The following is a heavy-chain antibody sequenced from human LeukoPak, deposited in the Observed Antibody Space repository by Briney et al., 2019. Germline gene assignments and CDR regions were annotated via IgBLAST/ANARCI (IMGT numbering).Heavy chain of an antibody. CDR1: GASFNTYY. D-gene: IGHD2-8*01. J-gene: IGHJ5*01. V-gene: IGHV4-34*01. Sequence: SETLPLTCAVYGASFNTYYWTWTRQSPDKGLEWIGEVKHDGDTNGNPSLRSGVVMSVDASKNQFSLKMTSVTAADTAIYFCARGPVALPNDRLSLFFDFWGQGTLVTVSS. CDR3: ARGPVALPNDRLSLFFDF. CDR2: VKHDGDT.